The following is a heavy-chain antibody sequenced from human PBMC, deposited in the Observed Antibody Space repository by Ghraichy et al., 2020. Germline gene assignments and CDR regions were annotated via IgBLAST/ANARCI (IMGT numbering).Heavy chain of an antibody. J-gene: IGHJ4*02. CDR3: AGPDSGSYYSPFDY. Sequence: SETLSLTCAVYGGSFSGYYWSWIRQPPGKGLEWIGEINHSGSTNYNPSLKSRVTISVDTSKNQFSLKLNSVTAADTAVYYCAGPDSGSYYSPFDYWGRGTPVTVSS. CDR1: GGSFSGYY. V-gene: IGHV4-34*01. D-gene: IGHD1-26*01. CDR2: INHSGST.